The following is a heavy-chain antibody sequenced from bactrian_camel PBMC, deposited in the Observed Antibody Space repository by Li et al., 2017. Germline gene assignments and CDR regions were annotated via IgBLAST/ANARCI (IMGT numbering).Heavy chain of an antibody. V-gene: IGHV3S63*01. CDR2: INTDGST. D-gene: IGHD3*01. CDR3: APDPRGSGY. Sequence: HVQLVESGGGSVQAGGTLRLSCTVSGFTFDDFDMGWFRQAPGNECEAVSTINTDGSTHYADSAKGRFTMFRDNVKNTIFLQMNSLKIEDTAVYYCAPDPRGSGYWGQGTQVTVS. CDR1: GFTFDDFD. J-gene: IGHJ4*01.